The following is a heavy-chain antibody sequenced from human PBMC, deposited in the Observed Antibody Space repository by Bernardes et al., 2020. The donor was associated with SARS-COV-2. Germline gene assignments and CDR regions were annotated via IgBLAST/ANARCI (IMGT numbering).Heavy chain of an antibody. Sequence: GGSLRLSCSTSGFTFNRYAIHWVRQAPGKGLESISLISDNGSATYYADSVKGRFTISRDNSKNTLYLQMTSLRPEDTAMYYCVKPPGTIVSPIDYWGQGTLVTGSS. V-gene: IGHV3-64D*06. CDR2: ISDNGSAT. CDR1: GFTFNRYA. D-gene: IGHD1-26*01. J-gene: IGHJ4*02. CDR3: VKPPGTIVSPIDY.